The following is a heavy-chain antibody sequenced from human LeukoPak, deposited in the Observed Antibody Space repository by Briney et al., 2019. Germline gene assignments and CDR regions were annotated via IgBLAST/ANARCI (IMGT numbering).Heavy chain of an antibody. CDR1: GYTFTGYY. CDR2: INPNSGGT. Sequence: ASVKVSCKASGYTFTGYYMHWVRQAPGQGVEWMGWINPNSGGTNYAQKFQGRVTMTRDTSISTAYMELSRLRSDDTAVYYCARDLFCCGGSCYPYYFDYWGQGTLVTVSS. CDR3: ARDLFCCGGSCYPYYFDY. J-gene: IGHJ4*02. V-gene: IGHV1-2*02. D-gene: IGHD2-15*01.